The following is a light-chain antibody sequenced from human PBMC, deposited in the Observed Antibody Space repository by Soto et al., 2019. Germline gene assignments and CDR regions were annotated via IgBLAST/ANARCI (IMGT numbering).Light chain of an antibody. CDR3: QQRSNWPPVT. V-gene: IGKV3-11*01. Sequence: EIVLTQSPATLSLSPGDRATLSCRASQSVSSYLAWYQQKPGQAPRLLIYDASNRATGIPARFSGSGSGTDFTLTISSLEPEDSAVYYCQQRSNWPPVTFGGGIRVEIK. J-gene: IGKJ4*01. CDR1: QSVSSY. CDR2: DAS.